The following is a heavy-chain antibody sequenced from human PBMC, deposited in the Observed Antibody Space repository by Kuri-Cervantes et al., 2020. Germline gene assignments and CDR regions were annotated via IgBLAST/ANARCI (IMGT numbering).Heavy chain of an antibody. CDR2: INWNGGST. D-gene: IGHD1-26*01. J-gene: IGHJ4*02. V-gene: IGHV3-20*04. CDR1: GFTFDDYG. CDR3: ARSIVGGTTSGYDY. Sequence: GGSLRLSCAASGFTFDDYGMSWVRQAPGKGLEWVSGINWNGGSTGCADSVKGRFTISRDNAKNSLYLQMNSLRAEGTALYYCARSIVGGTTSGYDYWGQGTLVTVSS.